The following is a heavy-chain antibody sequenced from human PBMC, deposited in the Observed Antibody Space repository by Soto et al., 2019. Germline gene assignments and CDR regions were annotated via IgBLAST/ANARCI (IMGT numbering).Heavy chain of an antibody. V-gene: IGHV4-31*03. J-gene: IGHJ4*02. CDR2: IYYSGST. Sequence: QVQLQESGPGLVKPSQTLSLTCTVSGGSISSGGYYWSWIRQHPGKGLEWIGYIYYSGSTYYNPSLKSRVTISVDTSKNQFPLKLSSVTAADTAVYYCARDPRRYGDYGKGGFDYWGQGTLVTVSS. D-gene: IGHD4-17*01. CDR3: ARDPRRYGDYGKGGFDY. CDR1: GGSISSGGYY.